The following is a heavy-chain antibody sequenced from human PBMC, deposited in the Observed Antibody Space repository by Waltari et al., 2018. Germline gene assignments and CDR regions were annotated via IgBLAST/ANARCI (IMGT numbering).Heavy chain of an antibody. Sequence: QVQLQESGPGLVKPSGTLSLTCAVPGGSISSSNWWSWVRQPPGKGLEWIGEIYKSGSTNYNPSLKSRFTISVDKSRNLFSLKLSSMTAADTAVYYFARGDSSSSIFDYWGQGTLVTVSS. CDR3: ARGDSSSSIFDY. J-gene: IGHJ4*02. CDR1: GGSISSSNW. D-gene: IGHD6-13*01. CDR2: IYKSGST. V-gene: IGHV4-4*02.